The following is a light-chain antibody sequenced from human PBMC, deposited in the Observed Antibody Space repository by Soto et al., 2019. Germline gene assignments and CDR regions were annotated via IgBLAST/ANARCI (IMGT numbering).Light chain of an antibody. CDR2: DVN. CDR3: SSYTSSSTDV. J-gene: IGLJ1*01. Sequence: QSALTQPASVSGSPGQSITISCTGTSSDVGGYNYVSWYQHHPGKAPKLLIYDVNSRPSGVSDRFSGSKSGNTASLTISGLPAEDEADYYCSSYTSSSTDVFGTGTKLTVL. V-gene: IGLV2-14*03. CDR1: SSDVGGYNY.